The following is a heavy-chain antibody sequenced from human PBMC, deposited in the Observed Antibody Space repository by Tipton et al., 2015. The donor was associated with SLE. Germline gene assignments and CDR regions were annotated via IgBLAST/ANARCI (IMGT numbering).Heavy chain of an antibody. CDR1: GGSISSSSYY. CDR3: ARAIRTADSNYIDN. CDR2: IYYSGST. Sequence: TLSLTCTVSGGSISSSSYYWGWIRQPPGKGLEWIGGIYYSGSTYYNPSLKSRVTISVDTSKNQFSLKLGSVTAADTAVYYCARAIRTADSNYIDNWGPGTLVTVSS. V-gene: IGHV4-39*01. D-gene: IGHD1-14*01. J-gene: IGHJ4*02.